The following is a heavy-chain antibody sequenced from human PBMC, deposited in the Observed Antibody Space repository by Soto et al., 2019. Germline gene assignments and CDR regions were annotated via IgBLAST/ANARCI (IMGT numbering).Heavy chain of an antibody. V-gene: IGHV2-5*02. CDR2: IYWDDDK. D-gene: IGHD2-15*01. CDR3: AHSSFVVVRGPDAFDI. Sequence: SGPTLVNPTQTLTLTCTFSGFSLSTSGVGVGWIRQPPGKALEWLALIYWDDDKRYSPSLKSRLTITKDTSKNQVVLTMTHMNPVDTGTYYCAHSSFVVVRGPDAFDIWGQGKMVTVSS. CDR1: GFSLSTSGVG. J-gene: IGHJ3*02.